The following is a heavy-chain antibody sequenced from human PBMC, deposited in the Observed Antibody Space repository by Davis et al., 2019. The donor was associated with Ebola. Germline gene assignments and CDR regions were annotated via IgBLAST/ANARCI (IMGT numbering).Heavy chain of an antibody. CDR3: ARVRWTSGYYFDY. D-gene: IGHD3-22*01. Sequence: GGSLRLSCVASGFTVSSNYMSWVRQAPGKGLEWVSVIYSGGSRYYADSVKGRLTISRDNSKNTLYLQMNSLRAEDTAVYYCARVRWTSGYYFDYWGQGTLVTVSS. CDR2: IYSGGSR. CDR1: GFTVSSNY. V-gene: IGHV3-53*01. J-gene: IGHJ4*02.